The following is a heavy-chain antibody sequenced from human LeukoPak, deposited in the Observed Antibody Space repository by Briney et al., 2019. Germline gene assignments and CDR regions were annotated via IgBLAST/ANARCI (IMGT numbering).Heavy chain of an antibody. V-gene: IGHV4-59*13. Sequence: SGTLSFTGTVSGGPISGYSWSWIRQPPGKGLEWMGFIYYSGSTNYNPSLKSRVTISVDTSKNQFSLKLSSVTAAETAVYYCAREGRYRYGYNEYHSYMDIWGKGTTVTVSS. CDR1: GGPISGYS. CDR2: IYYSGST. D-gene: IGHD5-24*01. CDR3: AREGRYRYGYNEYHSYMDI. J-gene: IGHJ6*03.